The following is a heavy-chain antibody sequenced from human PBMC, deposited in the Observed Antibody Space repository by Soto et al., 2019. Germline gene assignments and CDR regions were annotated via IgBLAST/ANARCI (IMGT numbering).Heavy chain of an antibody. Sequence: PGGSLRLSCATSGFKFDDYSMHWVRQTPGKGLEWVCLISWDGRRTNYADSVRGRFTISRDSSKNSLYLQMNSLRGEDTALYYCTIAHYGDYPNWFDSWGRGTLVTVSS. V-gene: IGHV3-43*01. CDR1: GFKFDDYS. CDR3: TIAHYGDYPNWFDS. J-gene: IGHJ5*01. CDR2: ISWDGRRT. D-gene: IGHD4-17*01.